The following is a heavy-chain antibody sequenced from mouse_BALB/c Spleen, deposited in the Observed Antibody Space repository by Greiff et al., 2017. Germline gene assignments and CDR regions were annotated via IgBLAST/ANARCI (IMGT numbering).Heavy chain of an antibody. V-gene: IGHV1S16*01. D-gene: IGHD1-1*01. CDR2: INPSNGGT. Sequence: QVQLQQPGAELVKTGASVKLSCTASGYTFTSYWLHWVKLRPGQGVEWIGEINPSNGGTNYNEKFKRKATLTVDKSSSTAYIQLSSLTSEDSAVSYCKIYYYGSRYFDVWGAGTTVTVSS. J-gene: IGHJ1*01. CDR1: GYTFTSYW. CDR3: KIYYYGSRYFDV.